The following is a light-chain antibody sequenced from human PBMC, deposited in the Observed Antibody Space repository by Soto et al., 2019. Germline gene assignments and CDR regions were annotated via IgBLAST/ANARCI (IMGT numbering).Light chain of an antibody. CDR2: AAS. V-gene: IGKV1-39*01. Sequence: DIPMTQSPSALSASVGDRVTITFRASQSISNYLDWYQVKPGKAPKLLIYAASILQGGVPPRFSGRGSGTEFTLTISSLQTEDFATYYCHQNYNVPPWTFGQGTKVEV. CDR3: HQNYNVPPWT. CDR1: QSISNY. J-gene: IGKJ1*01.